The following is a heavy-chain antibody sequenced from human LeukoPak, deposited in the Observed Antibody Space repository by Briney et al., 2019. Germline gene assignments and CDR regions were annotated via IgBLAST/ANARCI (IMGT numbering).Heavy chain of an antibody. CDR3: ARDIVACDY. J-gene: IGHJ4*02. CDR2: ISYDGNNK. D-gene: IGHD5-12*01. CDR1: GFTFSGYG. V-gene: IGHV3-30*03. Sequence: GGSLRLSCAASGFTFSGYGMHWVRQAPGKGLEWVAVISYDGNNKYYGDSVKGRFTISRDNSKNTLYLQMNSLTAEDTAVYYCARDIVACDYWGQGTLVTVSS.